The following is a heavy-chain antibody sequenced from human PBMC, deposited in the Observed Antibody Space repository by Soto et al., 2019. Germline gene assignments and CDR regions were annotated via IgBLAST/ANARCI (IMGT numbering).Heavy chain of an antibody. CDR1: GYSFSTHW. V-gene: IGHV5-51*01. J-gene: IGHJ6*02. Sequence: GESLKISCKGSGYSFSTHWIGWLRQMPGKGLEWMGIIFPGDSDTRYSPSFQGQVTISADKSINTAYLQWSSLKASDTAMYYCARRDSGASYNYHGMDVWGQGTTVTVSS. CDR2: IFPGDSDT. D-gene: IGHD1-26*01. CDR3: ARRDSGASYNYHGMDV.